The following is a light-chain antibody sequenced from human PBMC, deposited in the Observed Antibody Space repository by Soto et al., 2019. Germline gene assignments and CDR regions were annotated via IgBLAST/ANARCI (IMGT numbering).Light chain of an antibody. Sequence: QSALTQPASVSGSPGQSITISCTGTSSDVGGYNYVSWYQHHPGKAPKLMIYGVSNRPSGVSNRFSGSKSGNTASLTISGLQAEDEADYYCSSYTSSATLYVFGTGTKVTVL. V-gene: IGLV2-14*01. J-gene: IGLJ1*01. CDR3: SSYTSSATLYV. CDR1: SSDVGGYNY. CDR2: GVS.